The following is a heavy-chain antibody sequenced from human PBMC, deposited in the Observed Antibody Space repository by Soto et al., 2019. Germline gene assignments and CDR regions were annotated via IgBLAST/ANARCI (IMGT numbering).Heavy chain of an antibody. J-gene: IGHJ4*02. D-gene: IGHD2-21*01. Sequence: QVQLVGSGGGVVQPGTSLRLACTASGFTLSNLGMQWVRLAPGKGLEWVAVISAGGNTKYYADSVKGRFTISRDNSKNTLFLQMNSMRTEDTAVYYCAKESGGERYAAYFDLWGQGTLVTVSS. CDR1: GFTLSNLG. V-gene: IGHV3-30*18. CDR2: ISAGGNTK. CDR3: AKESGGERYAAYFDL.